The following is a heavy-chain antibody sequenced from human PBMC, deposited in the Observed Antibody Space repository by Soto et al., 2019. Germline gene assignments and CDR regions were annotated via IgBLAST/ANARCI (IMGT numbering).Heavy chain of an antibody. D-gene: IGHD2-2*01. Sequence: QVQLVQSGAEVKKPGSSVKVSCKASGGTFSSYAISWVRQAPGQGLEWMGGIIPIFGTANYAQKFQGRVTITADESTSTAYMELSSLRSEDTAVYYCARGPIVVVPAALTCYYYGMDVWGQGTTVTVSS. J-gene: IGHJ6*02. CDR3: ARGPIVVVPAALTCYYYGMDV. CDR1: GGTFSSYA. V-gene: IGHV1-69*01. CDR2: IIPIFGTA.